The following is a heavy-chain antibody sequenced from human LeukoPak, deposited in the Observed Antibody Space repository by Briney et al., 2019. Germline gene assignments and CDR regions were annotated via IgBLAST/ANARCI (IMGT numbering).Heavy chain of an antibody. CDR2: ISGSGGST. Sequence: GGSLRLSCAASGFTFSNAWMSWVRQAPGKGLEWVSAISGSGGSTYYADSVKGRFTISRDNSKNTLYLQMNSLRAEDTAVYYCAKGGVVVIATSNYYMDVWGKGTTVTVSS. D-gene: IGHD2-21*01. J-gene: IGHJ6*03. CDR1: GFTFSNAW. V-gene: IGHV3-23*01. CDR3: AKGGVVVIATSNYYMDV.